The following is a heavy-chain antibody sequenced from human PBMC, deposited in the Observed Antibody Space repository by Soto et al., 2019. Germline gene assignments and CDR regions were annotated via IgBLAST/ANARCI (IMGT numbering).Heavy chain of an antibody. J-gene: IGHJ4*02. CDR3: AKGIPYYDSSGYFDY. Sequence: PGGSLRLSCAGSGLTFSSYGMSWVRQAPGKGLEWVSGISGGGDRTYYADSVKGRFTISRDDSKNTLYPQMNSLRAEDTALYYCAKGIPYYDSSGYFDYWGQGTLVTVSS. CDR1: GLTFSSYG. CDR2: ISGGGDRT. D-gene: IGHD3-22*01. V-gene: IGHV3-23*01.